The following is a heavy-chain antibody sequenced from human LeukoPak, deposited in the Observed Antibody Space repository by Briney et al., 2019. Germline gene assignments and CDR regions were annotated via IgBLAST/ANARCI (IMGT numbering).Heavy chain of an antibody. Sequence: SETLSLTCTVSGGSISSYYWSWIRQPPGKGLEWIGYIYYSGSTNYNPSLKSRVTISVDTSKKQFSLKLSSVTAADTAVYYCARQSHDDYAIFDYWGQGTLVTVSS. CDR2: IYYSGST. V-gene: IGHV4-59*08. CDR1: GGSISSYY. J-gene: IGHJ4*02. D-gene: IGHD4-17*01. CDR3: ARQSHDDYAIFDY.